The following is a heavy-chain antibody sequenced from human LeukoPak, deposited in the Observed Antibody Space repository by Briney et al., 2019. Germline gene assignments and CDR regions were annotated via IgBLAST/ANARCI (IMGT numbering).Heavy chain of an antibody. J-gene: IGHJ4*02. D-gene: IGHD3-10*01. Sequence: GASVKVSCKASGYTFTDYYMHWVRQAPGQGLEWMGWIHSTSGGRNYAQNFQGRVTMTRDTSISTAYMELTSLTSDDTAVYYCASPSGILRNTYAHWGQGTLVTVSS. CDR2: IHSTSGGR. CDR1: GYTFTDYY. V-gene: IGHV1-2*02. CDR3: ASPSGILRNTYAH.